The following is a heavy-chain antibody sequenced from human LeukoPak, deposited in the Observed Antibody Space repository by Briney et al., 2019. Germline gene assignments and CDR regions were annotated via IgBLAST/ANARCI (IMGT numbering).Heavy chain of an antibody. V-gene: IGHV4-59*01. CDR3: ARDRGTYGYFDL. CDR1: GGSISNYY. D-gene: IGHD1-26*01. Sequence: SETLSLTCTVSGGSISNYYWSWIRQPPGMGLEWIGYIYYSGSASYNPSLNSRVTISVDTSKNQLSLKLSSVTAADTAVYYCARDRGTYGYFDLWGPGNLVTVSS. J-gene: IGHJ2*01. CDR2: IYYSGSA.